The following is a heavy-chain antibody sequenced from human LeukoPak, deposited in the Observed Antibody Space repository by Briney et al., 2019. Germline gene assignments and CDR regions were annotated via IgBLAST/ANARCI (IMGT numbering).Heavy chain of an antibody. D-gene: IGHD3-9*01. CDR3: AGFDCTLCQGWFDP. J-gene: IGHJ5*02. CDR2: INHSGST. CDR1: GGSFSGYD. V-gene: IGHV4-34*01. Sequence: SETLSLTCAVYGGSFSGYDWSWIRQPPGKGLEWVGDINHSGSTNYNPSPKRRLTISVDTSKTQFSLKLSSVSAADTAVYYCAGFDCTLCQGWFDPWGQGTLVTASS.